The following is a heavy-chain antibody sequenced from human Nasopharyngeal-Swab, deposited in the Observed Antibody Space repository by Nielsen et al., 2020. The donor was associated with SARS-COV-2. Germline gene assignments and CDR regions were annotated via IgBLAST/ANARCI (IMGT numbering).Heavy chain of an antibody. Sequence: SETLSLTCAVYDESFSGYYWSWIRQPPGKGLEWIGELNHSGSTNYNPSLKSRVTISVDTSKNQFSLKLRSVTAADTAVYYCARGLAALYYYYYYGMDVWGQGTTVTVSS. CDR3: ARGLAALYYYYYYGMDV. V-gene: IGHV4-34*01. D-gene: IGHD6-6*01. CDR2: LNHSGST. CDR1: DESFSGYY. J-gene: IGHJ6*02.